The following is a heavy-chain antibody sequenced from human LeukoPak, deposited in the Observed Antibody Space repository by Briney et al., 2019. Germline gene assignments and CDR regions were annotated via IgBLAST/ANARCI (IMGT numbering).Heavy chain of an antibody. Sequence: PGGSLRLSCAASGVTFSSYAMSWGRQAPGKGLEWGSAISGSGGSTYYADSVKGRFTISRDNSKNTLYLQMNSLRAEDTAVYYCARDLPYSSGWYHYMDVWGKGTTVTVSS. CDR2: ISGSGGST. J-gene: IGHJ6*03. CDR3: ARDLPYSSGWYHYMDV. D-gene: IGHD6-19*01. V-gene: IGHV3-23*01. CDR1: GVTFSSYA.